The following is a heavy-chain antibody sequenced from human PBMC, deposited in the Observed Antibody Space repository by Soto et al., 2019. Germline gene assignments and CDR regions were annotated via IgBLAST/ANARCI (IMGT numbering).Heavy chain of an antibody. CDR1: GGSISSGGYS. Sequence: QLQLQESGSGLVKPSQTLSLTCAVSGGSISSGGYSWSWIRQPPGKGLEWIGYIYHSWSTYYNPSPKFPVTISVDTSKTQFSLKLSSVPAADTSVYYSARGPNCFAPWGQGTLVTVSS. CDR2: IYHSWST. V-gene: IGHV4-30-2*01. J-gene: IGHJ5*02. CDR3: ARGPNCFAP.